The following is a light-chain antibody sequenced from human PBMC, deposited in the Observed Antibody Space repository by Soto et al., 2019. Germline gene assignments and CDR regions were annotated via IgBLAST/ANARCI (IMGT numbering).Light chain of an antibody. CDR3: NSYTSSSTLNYV. CDR2: DVS. J-gene: IGLJ1*01. V-gene: IGLV2-14*01. CDR1: SSDVGGYNY. Sequence: QSVLTQPASVSGSPGQSITISCTGTSSDVGGYNYVSWYQQHPGKAPKLMIYDVSNRPSGVSNRFSGSKSGNTASLTISGLQAEDGADYYCNSYTSSSTLNYVFGTGTKVTVL.